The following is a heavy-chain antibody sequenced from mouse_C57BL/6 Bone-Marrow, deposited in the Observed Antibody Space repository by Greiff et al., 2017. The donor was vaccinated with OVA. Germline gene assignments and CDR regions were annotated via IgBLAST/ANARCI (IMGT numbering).Heavy chain of an antibody. Sequence: VQLQQPGAELVKPGASVKMSCKASGYTFTSYWITWVKQRPGQGLEWIGDIYPGSGSTNYNEKFKSKATLTVDTSSSTAYMQLSSLTSEDSAVYYCARGGETGSRYWYFDVWGTGTTVTVSS. CDR3: ARGGETGSRYWYFDV. CDR1: GYTFTSYW. J-gene: IGHJ1*03. D-gene: IGHD4-1*01. CDR2: IYPGSGST. V-gene: IGHV1-55*01.